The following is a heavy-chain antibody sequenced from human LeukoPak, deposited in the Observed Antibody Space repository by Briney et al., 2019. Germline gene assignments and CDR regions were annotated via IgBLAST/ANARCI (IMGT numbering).Heavy chain of an antibody. CDR1: GGTFGSSS. Sequence: SSVTVCCEASGGTFGSSSFHWVRQAPGQGLGWVGRIIPLFHKADYTPKFRDRVTITADKFTNTVYMELSRLTSDDTGMFYCARVLPGDYGGGGFDIWGQGTMVTVSS. CDR2: IIPLFHKA. CDR3: ARVLPGDYGGGGFDI. J-gene: IGHJ3*02. D-gene: IGHD4-17*01. V-gene: IGHV1-69*04.